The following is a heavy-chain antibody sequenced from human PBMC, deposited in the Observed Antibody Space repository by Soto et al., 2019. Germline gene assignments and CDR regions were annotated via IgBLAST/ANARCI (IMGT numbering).Heavy chain of an antibody. CDR1: GVSISSYY. CDR2: IYYSGSA. J-gene: IGHJ6*02. Sequence: SETLSLTCTVSGVSISSYYWSWIRQPPGKGLEWIGYIYYSGSAKYNPSHKSRVTISVDTSKNQFSLNLSSVTAADTAVYYCARDRYSYYDFWSGSLPYYYFGMDVWGQGTTVTVS. D-gene: IGHD3-3*01. CDR3: ARDRYSYYDFWSGSLPYYYFGMDV. V-gene: IGHV4-59*01.